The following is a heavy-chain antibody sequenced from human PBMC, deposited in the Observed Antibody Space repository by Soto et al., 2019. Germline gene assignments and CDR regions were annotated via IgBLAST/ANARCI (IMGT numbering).Heavy chain of an antibody. Sequence: PGGSLRLSCAASGFTFSSQWMSWVRQTPGKGLEWVANIKRDGSEKYYVDSVRGRFTVSRDNTKNSLYLQLNNLRAEDTAVCYCATRPPGERYFGVLDFWSQGTLVTVSS. CDR2: IKRDGSEK. J-gene: IGHJ4*02. V-gene: IGHV3-7*01. CDR3: ATRPPGERYFGVLDF. CDR1: GFTFSSQW. D-gene: IGHD3-3*01.